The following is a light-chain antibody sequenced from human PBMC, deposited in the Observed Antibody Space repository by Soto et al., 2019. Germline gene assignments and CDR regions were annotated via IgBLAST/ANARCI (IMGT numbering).Light chain of an antibody. CDR2: GAS. Sequence: EIVLTQSPGTLSLSPGERATLSCRASQSVSSYLAWYQQKPGQAPRLLIYGASSRATGIPDRFSGSGSGTDFTLTITRLEPEDFAVYYCQQYGNSPATFGPGTKVDNK. CDR1: QSVSSY. CDR3: QQYGNSPAT. J-gene: IGKJ3*01. V-gene: IGKV3-20*01.